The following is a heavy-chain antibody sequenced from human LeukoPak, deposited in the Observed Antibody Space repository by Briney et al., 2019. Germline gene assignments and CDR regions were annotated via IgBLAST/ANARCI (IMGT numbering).Heavy chain of an antibody. V-gene: IGHV3-11*01. D-gene: IGHD5-12*01. CDR2: ISSSGSTI. CDR1: GFTFSDYY. J-gene: IGHJ4*02. CDR3: AKERGYSGYDLGLKDFDY. Sequence: GGSLRLSCAASGFTFSDYYMSWIRQAPGKGLEWVSYISSSGSTIYYADSVKGRFTISRDNSKNTLYLQMNSLRAEDTAVYYCAKERGYSGYDLGLKDFDYWGQGTLVTVSS.